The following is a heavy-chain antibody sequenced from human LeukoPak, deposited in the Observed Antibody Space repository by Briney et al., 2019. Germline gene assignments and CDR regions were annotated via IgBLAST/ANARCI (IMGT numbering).Heavy chain of an antibody. CDR3: ARDTYYYGSGSYYNF. D-gene: IGHD3-10*01. CDR1: GFTVSSNY. CDR2: IYSGGST. V-gene: IGHV3-66*01. Sequence: GGSLRLSCAASGFTVSSNYMSWVRQAPGKGLEWVSVIYSGGSTYYADSVKGRFTISRDNSKNTLYLQMNSLRAEDTAVYYCARDTYYYGSGSYYNFWGQGILVTVSS. J-gene: IGHJ4*02.